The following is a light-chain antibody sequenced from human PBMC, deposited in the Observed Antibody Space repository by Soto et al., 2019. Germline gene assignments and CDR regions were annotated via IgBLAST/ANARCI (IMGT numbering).Light chain of an antibody. J-gene: IGLJ2*01. V-gene: IGLV2-23*02. CDR1: SSDVGSYGL. Sequence: QSALTQPASVSGSPGQSITISCTGTSSDVGSYGLVSWYQQHPGKASKLLIYEVSKRPSGVSNRFSGSKSGNTASLTISGLQAEDEADYYCCSYAGSSSVVFGGGTKLTVL. CDR2: EVS. CDR3: CSYAGSSSVV.